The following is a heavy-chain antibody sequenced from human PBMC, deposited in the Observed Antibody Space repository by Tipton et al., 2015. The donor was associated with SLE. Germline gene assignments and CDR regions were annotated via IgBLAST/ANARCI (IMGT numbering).Heavy chain of an antibody. CDR3: ARGRWRGWGGGY. J-gene: IGHJ4*02. D-gene: IGHD4-23*01. CDR1: GYTFTNYD. CDR2: MNPASGNR. V-gene: IGHV1-8*02. Sequence: QLVQSGAEVKKPGASVKVSCKASGYTFTNYDIHWVRQATGQGLEWMGWMNPASGNRGYAQKFQGRVVMTRDTSITTAYMELSSLISEDTAVYYCARGRWRGWGGGYWGQGTLVTVSS.